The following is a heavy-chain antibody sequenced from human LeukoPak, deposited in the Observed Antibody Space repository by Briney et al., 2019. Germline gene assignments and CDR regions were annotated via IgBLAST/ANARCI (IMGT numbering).Heavy chain of an antibody. CDR2: VSYSGTT. CDR1: GGSISSSSFF. Sequence: PSETLSLTCTVSGGSISSSSFFWAWIRQPPGKGLEWIGTVSYSGTTYYSPSLKSRVTISVDTSKNQFSLRLTSVTAADTALYYCAKLTCSSTFCPLDYWGQGTTVTVSS. V-gene: IGHV4-39*01. J-gene: IGHJ4*03. CDR3: AKLTCSSTFCPLDY. D-gene: IGHD2-2*01.